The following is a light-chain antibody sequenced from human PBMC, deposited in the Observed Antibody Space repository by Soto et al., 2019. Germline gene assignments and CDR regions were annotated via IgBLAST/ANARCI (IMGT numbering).Light chain of an antibody. CDR3: QQSNSSPYT. V-gene: IGKV1-12*01. Sequence: DLQMTQSPSSVSASVGDRVTITCRASQGINNWLAWYQQKPGKAPKLLIYAASSLQSGVSSRFSGSGSGTDYSLTISSLQPDDFATYYCQQSNSSPYTFGQGTKVEIK. CDR2: AAS. J-gene: IGKJ2*01. CDR1: QGINNW.